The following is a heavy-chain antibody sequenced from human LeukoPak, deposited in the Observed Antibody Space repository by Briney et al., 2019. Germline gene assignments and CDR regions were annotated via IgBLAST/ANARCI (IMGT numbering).Heavy chain of an antibody. J-gene: IGHJ4*02. Sequence: GGSLRLSCAGSGFTFSRYTFNWVRQAPGRGLEWVSGINWNGGSTGYADSVKGRFTISRDNAKYSLYLQMNSLRAEDTALYPCARDHQDYDYVWGSYRRMPPDYWGQGTLVTVSS. CDR1: GFTFSRYT. D-gene: IGHD3-16*02. CDR2: INWNGGST. CDR3: ARDHQDYDYVWGSYRRMPPDY. V-gene: IGHV3-20*01.